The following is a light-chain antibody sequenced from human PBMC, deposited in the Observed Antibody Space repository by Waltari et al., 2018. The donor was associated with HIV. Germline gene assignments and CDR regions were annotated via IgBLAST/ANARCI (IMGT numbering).Light chain of an antibody. V-gene: IGLV3-1*01. J-gene: IGLJ1*01. Sequence: SYEVTQSPSVSVSPGQTATITCSGDELGDKYVCWYQQKPGQSPVLVTYQHTKRPPGIPERFSGSNSGNTATLTISGTQAMDEADYYCQAWDNSALWVFGSGTKVTVL. CDR1: ELGDKY. CDR3: QAWDNSALWV. CDR2: QHT.